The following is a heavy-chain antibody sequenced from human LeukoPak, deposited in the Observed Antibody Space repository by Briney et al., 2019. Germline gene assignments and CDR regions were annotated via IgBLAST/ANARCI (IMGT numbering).Heavy chain of an antibody. CDR3: ARGRAVAGVNWFDP. V-gene: IGHV4-59*12. CDR2: IYYSGST. J-gene: IGHJ5*02. CDR1: GGSISPYY. Sequence: SETLSLTCTVSGGSISPYYWSWIRQPPGKGLEWIGYIYYSGSTNYNPSLKSRITISLDTSKNQFSLKLSSVTAADTAVYYCARGRAVAGVNWFDPWGQGTLVTVSS. D-gene: IGHD6-19*01.